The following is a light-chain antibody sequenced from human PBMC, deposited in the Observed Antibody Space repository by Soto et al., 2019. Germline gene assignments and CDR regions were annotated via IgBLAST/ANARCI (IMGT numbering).Light chain of an antibody. Sequence: QSVLTQPASVSGSPGPSITLSFTGTSNEVVVYNYVSWYQQPPGKAPKFMIYDVSNRPSGVSTRFSGSKSGNTAPLTISGLQAEDEADYYCNSYTTSNTRQIVFGTGTKVTVL. CDR2: DVS. J-gene: IGLJ1*01. CDR3: NSYTTSNTRQIV. CDR1: SNEVVVYNY. V-gene: IGLV2-14*01.